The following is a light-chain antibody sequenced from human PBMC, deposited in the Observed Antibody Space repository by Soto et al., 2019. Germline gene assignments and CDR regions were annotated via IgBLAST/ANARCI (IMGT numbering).Light chain of an antibody. CDR3: QQRSNWPLYT. CDR1: QSVSSY. V-gene: IGKV3-11*01. Sequence: EIVLTQSPATLSLSPGERATLSCRASQSVSSYLAWYQQKPGQAPRRLIYDASNRATGIPARFSGSGSGTDFTLTISSLEPEDFAVSYCQQRSNWPLYTVGQGTKLEIK. CDR2: DAS. J-gene: IGKJ2*01.